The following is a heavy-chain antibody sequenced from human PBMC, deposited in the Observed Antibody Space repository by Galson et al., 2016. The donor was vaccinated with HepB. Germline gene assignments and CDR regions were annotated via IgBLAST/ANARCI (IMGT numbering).Heavy chain of an antibody. CDR3: AKHFSGNSNSFGD. V-gene: IGHV3-23*01. CDR1: GFAFSTYG. Sequence: SLRLSCAASGFAFSTYGMSWVRQAPGKGLEWVSSLTGSGDSTYYAASVRGRFTVSRDNSKNTLYLQMNSLRAEDTAVFYCAKHFSGNSNSFGDWGRGTLVTVSS. CDR2: LTGSGDST. D-gene: IGHD3-16*01. J-gene: IGHJ4*02.